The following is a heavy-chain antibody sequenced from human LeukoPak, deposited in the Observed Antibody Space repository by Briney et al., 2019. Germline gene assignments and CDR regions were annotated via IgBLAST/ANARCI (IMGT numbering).Heavy chain of an antibody. Sequence: SETLSLTCAVYGGSFSGYYWSWIRQPPGKGLEWIGEINHSGSTNYNPSLKSRVTISVDTSKNQFSLKLSSVTAADTAAYYCARPGALRYLDYWGQGTLVTVSS. J-gene: IGHJ4*02. CDR1: GGSFSGYY. D-gene: IGHD5-12*01. CDR3: ARPGALRYLDY. V-gene: IGHV4-34*01. CDR2: INHSGST.